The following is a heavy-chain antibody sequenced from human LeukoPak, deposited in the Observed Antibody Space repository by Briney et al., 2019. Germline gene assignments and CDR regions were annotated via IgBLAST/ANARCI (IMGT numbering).Heavy chain of an antibody. J-gene: IGHJ6*02. CDR2: INPNSGDT. V-gene: IGHV1-2*06. CDR3: ARDRELLWFGEEPYGMDV. D-gene: IGHD3-10*01. CDR1: GYTFTGYY. Sequence: ASVKASCKASGYTFTGYYMNWVRQAPGQGLEWMGRINPNSGDTNYAQKLQGRVTMTRDTSISTAYMELSRLRSDDTAVYYCARDRELLWFGEEPYGMDVWGQGTTVTVSS.